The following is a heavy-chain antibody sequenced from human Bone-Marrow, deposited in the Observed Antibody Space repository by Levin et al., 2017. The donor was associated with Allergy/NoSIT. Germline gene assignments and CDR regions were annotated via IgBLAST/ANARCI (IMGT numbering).Heavy chain of an antibody. CDR2: IIVAYNTA. J-gene: IGHJ5*02. Sequence: SVKVSCRASGATFSIDAISWVRQTPGQGLEWMGTIIVAYNTAAYAQQFLGSLTITADESSRTAYMELSSLISYDTAAYYCATQSRLGYKFGWGWFDPWCQGNLITVSA. CDR3: ATQSRLGYKFGWGWFDP. V-gene: IGHV1-69*13. D-gene: IGHD1-1*01. CDR1: GATFSIDA.